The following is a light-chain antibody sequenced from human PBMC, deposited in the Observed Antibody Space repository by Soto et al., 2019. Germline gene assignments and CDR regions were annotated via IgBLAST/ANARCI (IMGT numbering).Light chain of an antibody. CDR2: AAS. J-gene: IGKJ4*01. CDR3: QQSYNTPT. Sequence: DIQMTQSPSALSASVGDRVTITCRASQNINFYLNWFQQNPGKAPKVLIYAASSLQVGVPSRFSGSGSGTDFTLTISSLQPEDFATYFCQQSYNTPTFGGVTNVDIK. CDR1: QNINFY. V-gene: IGKV1-39*01.